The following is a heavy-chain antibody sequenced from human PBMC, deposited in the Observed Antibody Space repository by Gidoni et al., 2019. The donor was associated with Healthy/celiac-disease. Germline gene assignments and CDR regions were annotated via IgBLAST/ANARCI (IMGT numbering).Heavy chain of an antibody. CDR3: ARIFRPNGDNWFDP. CDR1: GFSLSNARMG. V-gene: IGHV2-26*01. D-gene: IGHD3-10*01. CDR2: IFSNDEK. Sequence: QVTLKESGPVLVTPTETLTLTCTVSGFSLSNARMGVSWIRQPPGKALEWLAHIFSNDEKSYSTSLKSRLTISKDTSKSQVVLTMTNMDPVDTATYYCARIFRPNGDNWFDPWGQGTLVTVSS. J-gene: IGHJ5*02.